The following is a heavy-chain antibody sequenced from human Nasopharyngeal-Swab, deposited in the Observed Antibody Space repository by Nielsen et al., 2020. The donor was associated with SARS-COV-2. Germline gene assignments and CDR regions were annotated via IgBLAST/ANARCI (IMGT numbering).Heavy chain of an antibody. Sequence: GGSLRLSCAASGFTFSSYVISWVRQAAGKGPEWVSGISGSGVSSNYADSVKGRFTISRDNSKNTVYLQMNRLRVEDTAVYYCAKEGYGAKRFMGVWGKGTAVTVSS. CDR3: AKEGYGAKRFMGV. D-gene: IGHD4-17*01. J-gene: IGHJ6*03. CDR2: ISGSGVSS. CDR1: GFTFSSYV. V-gene: IGHV3-23*01.